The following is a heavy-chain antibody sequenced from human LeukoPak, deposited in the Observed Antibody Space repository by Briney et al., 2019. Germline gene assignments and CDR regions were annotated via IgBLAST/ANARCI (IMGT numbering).Heavy chain of an antibody. CDR3: ARRAGAYSHPYDY. CDR2: ISGSGGST. Sequence: GGSLRLSCAASGFTFSSYAMNWVRQAPGKGLEWVSAISGSGGSTFYADSVKGRFTISRDNSKNTLYLQMNSLRAEDTAVYYCARRAGAYSHPYDYWGQGTLVTVSS. V-gene: IGHV3-23*01. CDR1: GFTFSSYA. J-gene: IGHJ4*02. D-gene: IGHD4/OR15-4a*01.